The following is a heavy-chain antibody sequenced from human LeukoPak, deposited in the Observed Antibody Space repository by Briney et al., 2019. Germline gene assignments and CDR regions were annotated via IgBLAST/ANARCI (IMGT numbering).Heavy chain of an antibody. CDR2: ISYDGSNK. CDR1: GFTFSSYG. Sequence: PGRSLRLSCAASGFTFSSYGMHWVRQAPGKGLEWVAVISYDGSNKYYADSVKGRFTISRDNSKNTLYLQMNSLRAEDTAVYYCAKDHSVSAVAGVQTVLWYYYGMDVWGQGTTVTVSS. CDR3: AKDHSVSAVAGVQTVLWYYYGMDV. V-gene: IGHV3-30*18. D-gene: IGHD6-19*01. J-gene: IGHJ6*02.